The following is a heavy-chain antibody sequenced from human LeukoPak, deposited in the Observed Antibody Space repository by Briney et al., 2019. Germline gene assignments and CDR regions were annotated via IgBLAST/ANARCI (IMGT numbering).Heavy chain of an antibody. CDR2: IYYGGST. CDR1: GGSISSYY. J-gene: IGHJ4*02. Sequence: SETPSLTCTVSGGSISSYYWSWIRQPPGKGLEWIGYIYYGGSTNYNPSLKSRVTISVDTSKNQFSLKLSSVTAADTAVYYCAGHTYTGLGDYWGQGTLVTVSS. V-gene: IGHV4-59*01. D-gene: IGHD6-19*01. CDR3: AGHTYTGLGDY.